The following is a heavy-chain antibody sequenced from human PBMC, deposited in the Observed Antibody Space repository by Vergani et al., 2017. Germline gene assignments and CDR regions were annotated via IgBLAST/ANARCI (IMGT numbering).Heavy chain of an antibody. Sequence: EVHLLESGGGQVEAGGSLRLSCVASGFTFSNSAMSWVRQTSGKGLEWVSAISGHGDRTYYADSVKGRFTISRDNSKNTLYLQMNSLRAEDTAVYYCAKDKGLLWFGGQGYFDYWGQGTLVTVSS. CDR2: ISGHGDRT. J-gene: IGHJ4*02. CDR1: GFTFSNSA. CDR3: AKDKGLLWFGGQGYFDY. D-gene: IGHD3-10*01. V-gene: IGHV3-23*01.